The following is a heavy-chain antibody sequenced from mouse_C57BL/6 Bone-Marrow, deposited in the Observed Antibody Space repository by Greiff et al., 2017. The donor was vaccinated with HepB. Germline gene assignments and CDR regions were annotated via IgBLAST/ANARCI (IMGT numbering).Heavy chain of an antibody. CDR3: ARYPSPYYGSSYGWYFDV. Sequence: EVMLVESGGGLVQPGGSLSLSCAASGFTFTDYYMSWVRQPPGKALEWLGFIRNKANGYTTEYSASVKGRFTISRDNSQSILYLQMNALRAEDSATYYCARYPSPYYGSSYGWYFDVWGTGTTVTVSS. V-gene: IGHV7-3*01. CDR2: IRNKANGYTT. J-gene: IGHJ1*03. CDR1: GFTFTDYY. D-gene: IGHD1-1*01.